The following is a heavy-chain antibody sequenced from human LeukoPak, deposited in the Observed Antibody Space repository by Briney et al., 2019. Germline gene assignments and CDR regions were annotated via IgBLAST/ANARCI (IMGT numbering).Heavy chain of an antibody. CDR1: GGTFSSYA. D-gene: IGHD1-26*01. Sequence: SVKVSCKASGGTFSSYAISWVRQAPGQGLEWMGGIIPIFGTANYAQKFQGRVTITADESTSTAYMELSSLRSEDTAVYYCARRLPEGGSHDYWGQGTLVTVSS. V-gene: IGHV1-69*01. J-gene: IGHJ4*02. CDR3: ARRLPEGGSHDY. CDR2: IIPIFGTA.